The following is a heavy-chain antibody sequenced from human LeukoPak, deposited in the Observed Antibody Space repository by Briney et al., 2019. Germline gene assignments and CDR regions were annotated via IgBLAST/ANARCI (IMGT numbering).Heavy chain of an antibody. J-gene: IGHJ6*03. V-gene: IGHV5-51*01. CDR1: GYSFTSYW. D-gene: IGHD2-15*01. CDR2: IYPGDSDT. Sequence: GEALKISCKGSGYSFTSYWIGWVRQMPGKGLEWMGIIYPGDSDTRYSPSFQGQVTISADKSISTAYLQWSSLKASATAMYYCARQGGTSGWYYYYMDVWGKGTTVTVSS. CDR3: ARQGGTSGWYYYYMDV.